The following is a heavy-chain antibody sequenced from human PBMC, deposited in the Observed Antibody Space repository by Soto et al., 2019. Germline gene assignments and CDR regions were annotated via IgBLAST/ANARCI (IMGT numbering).Heavy chain of an antibody. D-gene: IGHD3-3*01. CDR3: ARTYYDFWSGYWRWFAP. Sequence: SETLSLTCTVSGGSISGYYWSWIRQPPGKGLEWIGYIYYSGSTNSNPSLKSRVTISIDTSKNQFSLKLSSVTAADTAVYYCARTYYDFWSGYWRWFAPWGQGTLVTVSS. CDR2: IYYSGST. V-gene: IGHV4-59*01. J-gene: IGHJ5*02. CDR1: GGSISGYY.